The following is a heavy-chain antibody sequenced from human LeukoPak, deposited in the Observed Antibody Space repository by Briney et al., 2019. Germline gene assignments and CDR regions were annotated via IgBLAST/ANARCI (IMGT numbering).Heavy chain of an antibody. J-gene: IGHJ4*02. Sequence: GGSLRLSCAASGFTFSSYAMSWVRQAPGKGLEWVAAISGSGGSTYYADSVKGRFTISRDNSKNTLYLQMNSLRAEDTAVYYCAKDRGKYGDYDYWGQGTLVTVSS. CDR1: GFTFSSYA. D-gene: IGHD4-17*01. V-gene: IGHV3-23*01. CDR3: AKDRGKYGDYDY. CDR2: ISGSGGST.